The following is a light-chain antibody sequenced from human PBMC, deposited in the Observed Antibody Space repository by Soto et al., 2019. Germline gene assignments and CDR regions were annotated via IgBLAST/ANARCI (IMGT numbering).Light chain of an antibody. CDR3: QQYNSWPRT. Sequence: EVVMTQSPATLSVSPGERATLSCRASESVSRNLAWYQQKPGQAPRLLIYDASTRATGIPDRFSGGGSGTEFTLTISSLQSEDFAVYYCQQYNSWPRTFGQGTKVDI. J-gene: IGKJ1*01. CDR2: DAS. V-gene: IGKV3-15*01. CDR1: ESVSRN.